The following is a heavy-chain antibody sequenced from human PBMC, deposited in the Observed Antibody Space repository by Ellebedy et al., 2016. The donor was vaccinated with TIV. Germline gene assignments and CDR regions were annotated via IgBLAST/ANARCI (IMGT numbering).Heavy chain of an antibody. CDR3: AREGRDGYNPYFDY. CDR2: MSSSTGDT. J-gene: IGHJ4*02. CDR1: GFTFSIYS. D-gene: IGHD5-24*01. Sequence: GGSLRLSCAASGFTFSIYSMAWVRQAPGKGLGWVSYMSSSTGDTYYRDSVKGRFTISRVNAENSLHLQMNSLRHEDTAVYYCAREGRDGYNPYFDYWGQGILVTVSS. V-gene: IGHV3-48*02.